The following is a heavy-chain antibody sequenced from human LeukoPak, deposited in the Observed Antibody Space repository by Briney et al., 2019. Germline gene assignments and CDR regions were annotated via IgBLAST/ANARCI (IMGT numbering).Heavy chain of an antibody. CDR3: ARDALREMATITPPYDAFDI. CDR2: IWYDGSNK. CDR1: GFTFSSYG. Sequence: GGSLRLSCAASGFTFSSYGMHWVRQAPGKGLEWVAVIWYDGSNKYYADSVKGRFTISRDNSKNTLYLQMNSLRAEDTAVYYCARDALREMATITPPYDAFDIWGQGTMVTVSS. V-gene: IGHV3-33*01. J-gene: IGHJ3*02. D-gene: IGHD5-24*01.